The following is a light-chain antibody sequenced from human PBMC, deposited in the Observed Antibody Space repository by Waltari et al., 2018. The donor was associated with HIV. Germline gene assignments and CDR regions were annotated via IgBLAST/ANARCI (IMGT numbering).Light chain of an antibody. V-gene: IGLV2-14*03. CDR2: EVT. Sequence: QSALTQPASVSGSPGQSITISCTGTNEDGGAYNYVSWYQQHPGKAPKLIIYEVTNRPSGISARFSGSKSGNTASLTISGLQAEDEADYHCSSWTTSTTRVFGGGTKVTVL. CDR3: SSWTTSTTRV. CDR1: NEDGGAYNY. J-gene: IGLJ3*02.